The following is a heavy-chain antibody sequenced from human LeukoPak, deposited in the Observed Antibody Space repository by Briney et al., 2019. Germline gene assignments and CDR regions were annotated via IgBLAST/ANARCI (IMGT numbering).Heavy chain of an antibody. CDR1: GYTLTELS. Sequence: ASVKVSCKVSGYTLTELSMHWVRQAPGKGLEWMGGFDPEDGETIYAQKFQGRVTMTEGTSTDTAYMELSSLRSEDTAVYYCATLLSASFNTEWVDGYWGQGTLVTVSS. J-gene: IGHJ4*02. CDR2: FDPEDGET. D-gene: IGHD3-9*01. V-gene: IGHV1-24*01. CDR3: ATLLSASFNTEWVDGY.